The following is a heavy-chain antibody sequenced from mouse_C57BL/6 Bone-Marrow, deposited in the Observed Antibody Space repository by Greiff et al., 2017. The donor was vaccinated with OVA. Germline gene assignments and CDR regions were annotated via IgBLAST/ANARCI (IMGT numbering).Heavy chain of an antibody. CDR3: TSYGYDY. D-gene: IGHD2-2*01. CDR2: IDPENGDT. CDR1: GFNIKDDY. V-gene: IGHV14-4*01. Sequence: VQLQQSGAELVRPGASVKLSCTASGFNIKDDYMHWVKQRPEQGLEWIGWIDPENGDTEYASKFQGKATITADSSSKSAYLQLSSLTSEDTTVYYCTSYGYDYWGQGTTLTVSS. J-gene: IGHJ2*01.